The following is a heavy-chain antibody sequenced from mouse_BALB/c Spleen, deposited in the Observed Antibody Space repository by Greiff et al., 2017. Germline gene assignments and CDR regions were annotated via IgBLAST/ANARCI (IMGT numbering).Heavy chain of an antibody. CDR2: IDPANGNT. Sequence: VQLQQSGAELVKPGASVKLSCTASGFNIKDTYMHWVKQRPEQGLEWIGRIDPANGNTKYDPKFQGKATITADTSSNTAYLQLSSLTSEDTAVYYCASSAYYRYDDYAMDYWGQGTSVTVSS. CDR1: GFNIKDTY. J-gene: IGHJ4*01. CDR3: ASSAYYRYDDYAMDY. V-gene: IGHV14-3*02. D-gene: IGHD2-14*01.